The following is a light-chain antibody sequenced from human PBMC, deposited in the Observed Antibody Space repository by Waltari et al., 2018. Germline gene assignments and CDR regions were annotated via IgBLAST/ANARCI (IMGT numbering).Light chain of an antibody. Sequence: SVLTQSPSAYGAPGQRVTTACSGPSSNIGSNPVHWYQQVPGTAPKLLIYTKKQRPSVVPDRFSGSKSGTSASLAITGLQSEDEAVYFCAAWDGNLNADVVFGEGTKLTVL. V-gene: IGLV1-44*01. CDR1: SSNIGSNP. J-gene: IGLJ2*01. CDR3: AAWDGNLNADVV. CDR2: TKK.